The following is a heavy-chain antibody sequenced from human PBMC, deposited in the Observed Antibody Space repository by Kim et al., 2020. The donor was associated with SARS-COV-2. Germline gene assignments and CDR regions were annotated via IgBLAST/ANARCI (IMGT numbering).Heavy chain of an antibody. V-gene: IGHV3-9*01. J-gene: IGHJ4*02. D-gene: IGHD3-10*01. CDR3: AKGASMVREDSPDY. CDR1: GFTFDDYA. Sequence: GGSLRLSCAASGFTFDDYAMHWVRQAPGKGLGWVSGISWNSGSIGYADSVKGRFTISRDNAKNSLYLQMNSLRAVDTALYYCAKGASMVREDSPDYWGQGALVTVSS. CDR2: ISWNSGSI.